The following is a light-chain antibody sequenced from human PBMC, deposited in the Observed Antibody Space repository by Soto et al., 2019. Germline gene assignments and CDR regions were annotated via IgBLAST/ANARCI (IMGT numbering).Light chain of an antibody. CDR2: EVS. V-gene: IGLV2-14*01. CDR3: SSYTTSSTLVV. CDR1: SSDVGGYNY. J-gene: IGLJ2*01. Sequence: QSALTQPASVSGSPGQSITIACTGTSSDVGGYNYVSWYQQHPGKAPKVMIYEVSHRPSGVSDRFSGSKSGNTASLTISGLQAEDEADYYCSSYTTSSTLVVFGGATKLTVL.